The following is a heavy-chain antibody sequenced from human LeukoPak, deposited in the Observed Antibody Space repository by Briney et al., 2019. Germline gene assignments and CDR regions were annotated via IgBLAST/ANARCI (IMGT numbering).Heavy chain of an antibody. CDR1: GYTFTSYG. D-gene: IGHD3-22*01. CDR2: ISAYNGNT. V-gene: IGHV1-18*01. Sequence: ASVKVSCKASGYTFTSYGISWVRQAPGQGLEWMGWISAYNGNTNYAQKLQGRVTMTTDTSTSTAYMELRSLRSDDTAVYYCARVRGYYDSSGPRDYWGQGTMVTVSS. J-gene: IGHJ4*02. CDR3: ARVRGYYDSSGPRDY.